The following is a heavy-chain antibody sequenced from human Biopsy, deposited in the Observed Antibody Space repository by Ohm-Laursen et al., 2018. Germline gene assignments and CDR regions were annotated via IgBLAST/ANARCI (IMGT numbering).Heavy chain of an antibody. CDR2: INPSGSTT. J-gene: IGHJ4*02. Sequence: SSVKVSCKAFGYSFTSYYMHWVRQDPGQGLEWMGMINPSGSTTSYPQIFQGRVTMTRDTSKSTVYMELSSLRSADTAVYFCARNTGWYGDLYYFDYWGQGTLVTVSS. CDR1: GYSFTSYY. CDR3: ARNTGWYGDLYYFDY. D-gene: IGHD6-19*01. V-gene: IGHV1-46*01.